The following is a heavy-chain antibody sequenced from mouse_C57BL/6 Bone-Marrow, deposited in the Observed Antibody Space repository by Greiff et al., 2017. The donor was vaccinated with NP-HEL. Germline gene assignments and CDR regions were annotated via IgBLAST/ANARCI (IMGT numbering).Heavy chain of an antibody. J-gene: IGHJ3*01. CDR3: ARHRITEAWFAY. Sequence: EVHLVESGGDLVKPGGSLKLSCAASGFTFSSYGMSWVRQTPDKRLEWVATISSGGSYTYYPDSVKGRFTISRDNAKNTLYLQMSSLKSEDTAMYYGARHRITEAWFAYWGQGTLVTVPA. CDR2: ISSGGSYT. CDR1: GFTFSSYG. D-gene: IGHD2-4*01. V-gene: IGHV5-6*01.